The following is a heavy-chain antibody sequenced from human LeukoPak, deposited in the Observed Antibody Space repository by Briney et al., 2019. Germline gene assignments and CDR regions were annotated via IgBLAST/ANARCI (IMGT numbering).Heavy chain of an antibody. J-gene: IGHJ6*03. Sequence: PGGSLRLSCAASGFTFSSYWMHWVRQAQGKGLVWVSRINSDGSSTSYADSVKGRFTISRDNAKNTLYLQMNSLRAEDTAVYYCARAPPEGSSYMDVWGKGTTVTFSS. CDR3: ARAPPEGSSYMDV. CDR2: INSDGSST. D-gene: IGHD1-14*01. V-gene: IGHV3-74*01. CDR1: GFTFSSYW.